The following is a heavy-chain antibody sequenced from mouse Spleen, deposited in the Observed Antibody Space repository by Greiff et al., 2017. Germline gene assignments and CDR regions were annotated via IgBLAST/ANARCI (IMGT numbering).Heavy chain of an antibody. D-gene: IGHD4-1*01. CDR1: GFTFSSYG. CDR3: ARHELGRGDWFAY. J-gene: IGHJ3*01. CDR2: ISSGGSYT. V-gene: IGHV5-6*02. Sequence: DVKLVESGGDLVKPGGSLKLSCAASGFTFSSYGMSWVRQTPDKRLEWVATISSGGSYTYYPDSVKGRFTISRDNAKNTLYLQMSSLKSEDTAMYYCARHELGRGDWFAYWGQGTLVTVSA.